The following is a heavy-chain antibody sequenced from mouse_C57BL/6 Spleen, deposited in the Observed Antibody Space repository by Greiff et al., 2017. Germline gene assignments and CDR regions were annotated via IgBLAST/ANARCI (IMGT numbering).Heavy chain of an antibody. J-gene: IGHJ3*01. CDR2: IDPSDSET. D-gene: IGHD2-4*01. CDR1: GYTFTSYW. Sequence: QVQLQQPGAELVRPGSSVKLSCKASGYTFTSYWMHWVKQRPIQGLEWIGNIDPSDSETHYNQKFKDKATLTVDKSSSTAYMQLSSLTSEDSAVYCCATGYDYDGFAYWGQGTLVTVSA. CDR3: ATGYDYDGFAY. V-gene: IGHV1-52*01.